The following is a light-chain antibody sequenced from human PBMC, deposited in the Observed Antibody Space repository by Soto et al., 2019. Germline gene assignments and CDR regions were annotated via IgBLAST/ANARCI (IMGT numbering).Light chain of an antibody. CDR1: QSVSSN. V-gene: IGKV3-15*01. CDR3: LQYNNWPRT. Sequence: EIVMTQSPATLSVSPGERATLSCRASQSVSSNLAWYQQKPGQAPRLLIYDTSTRATSIPARFSGSGSGTEFTLTISSLQSEDFAIYYCLQYNNWPRTFGQGTKVDIK. CDR2: DTS. J-gene: IGKJ1*01.